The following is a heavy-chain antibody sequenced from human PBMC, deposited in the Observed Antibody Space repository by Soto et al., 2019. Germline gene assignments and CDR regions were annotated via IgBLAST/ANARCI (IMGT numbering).Heavy chain of an antibody. Sequence: QVQLVQSGAEVKEPGASVKVSCKASGFTFQNYHMHWVRQAPGQGLEWMGIIHPSRDTTTYAQNFQVRLAMTRDTSTSTVYMELSSLTSEDSAVYYCAKDLWWSGTVDYWGQGTLITVSS. CDR2: IHPSRDTT. V-gene: IGHV1-46*02. CDR3: AKDLWWSGTVDY. J-gene: IGHJ4*02. D-gene: IGHD2-15*01. CDR1: GFTFQNYH.